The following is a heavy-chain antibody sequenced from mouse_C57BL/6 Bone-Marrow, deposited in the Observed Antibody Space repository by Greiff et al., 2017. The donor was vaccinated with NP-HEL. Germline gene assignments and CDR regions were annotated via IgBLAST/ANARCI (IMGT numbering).Heavy chain of an antibody. D-gene: IGHD2-4*01. CDR1: GYTFTDYN. Sequence: EVQLQESGPELVKPGASVKMSCKASGYTFTDYNMHWVKQSHGKSLEWIGYINPNNGGTSYIQKFKGKATLTVNKSSSTAYMELRSLTSEDSAVYYCARGGIYYDYGGAMDYWGQGTSVTVSS. CDR3: ARGGIYYDYGGAMDY. CDR2: INPNNGGT. V-gene: IGHV1-22*01. J-gene: IGHJ4*01.